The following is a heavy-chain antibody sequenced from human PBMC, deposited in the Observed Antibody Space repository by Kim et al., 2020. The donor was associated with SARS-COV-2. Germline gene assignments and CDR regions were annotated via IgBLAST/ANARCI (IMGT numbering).Heavy chain of an antibody. V-gene: IGHV4-30-2*01. CDR2: IYHSGST. J-gene: IGHJ6*03. D-gene: IGHD3-16*01. CDR3: ARDHDYIWGTRMDV. Sequence: SETLSLTCAVSGGSISSGGYSWSWIRQPPGKGLEWIGYIYHSGSTYYNPSLKSRVTISVDRSKNQFSLKLSSVTAADTAVYYCARDHDYIWGTRMDVWGKGTTVTVSS. CDR1: GGSISSGGYS.